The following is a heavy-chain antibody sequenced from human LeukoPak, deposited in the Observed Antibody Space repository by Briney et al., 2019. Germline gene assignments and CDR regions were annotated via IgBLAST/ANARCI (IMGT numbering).Heavy chain of an antibody. D-gene: IGHD2-2*01. CDR2: ISGSGGST. CDR1: GLTFSSYA. J-gene: IGHJ5*02. V-gene: IGHV3-23*01. Sequence: GGSLRLSCAASGLTFSSYAMSWVRQAPGKGLEWVSAISGSGGSTYYADSVKGRFTISRDNSKNTLYLQMNSLRAEDTAVYYCANAFYCSSTSCYRWFDPWGQGTLVTVSS. CDR3: ANAFYCSSTSCYRWFDP.